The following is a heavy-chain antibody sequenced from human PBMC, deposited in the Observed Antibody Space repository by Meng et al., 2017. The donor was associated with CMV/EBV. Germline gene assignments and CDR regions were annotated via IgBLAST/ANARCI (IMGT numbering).Heavy chain of an antibody. CDR3: ARGAGPNDYGRS. CDR2: ITPIFGVA. D-gene: IGHD4-17*01. Sequence: SVKVSCKASGVTFSSCTLSWVRQAPGQGLEWMGGITPIFGVAQYAQNFQGRVTITADEYTNTAYMDVSSLRSEDSAVYYCARGAGPNDYGRSWGQGMLVTVSS. V-gene: IGHV1-69*13. J-gene: IGHJ5*02. CDR1: GVTFSSCT.